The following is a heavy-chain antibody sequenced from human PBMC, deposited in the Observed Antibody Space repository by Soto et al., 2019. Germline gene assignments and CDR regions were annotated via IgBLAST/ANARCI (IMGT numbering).Heavy chain of an antibody. V-gene: IGHV3-64*02. D-gene: IGHD5-12*01. Sequence: EGQLVESGECLVQPGGSLRLSCAASGFTFSNYAMHWVRQAPGKGLEYVSAISGNGFSTYYGDSVRGRFIISRDNSKNTLYLQMGSLRAEDMAVYYCARGPSTVATWLDYWGQGTLVTVSS. CDR1: GFTFSNYA. CDR2: ISGNGFST. CDR3: ARGPSTVATWLDY. J-gene: IGHJ4*02.